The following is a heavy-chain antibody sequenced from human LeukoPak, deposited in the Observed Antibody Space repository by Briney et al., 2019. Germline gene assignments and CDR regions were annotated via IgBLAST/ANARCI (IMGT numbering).Heavy chain of an antibody. Sequence: SETLSLTCTVSGGSLSSSSYYWGWIRQPPGRGREWLGCIYYSERTYYHPSLKSQVTISVDTSKTQFSLKLSSMTAADTAVYYCARGYDSRWIRDAFDIWGQGTMVTVSS. V-gene: IGHV4-39*07. J-gene: IGHJ3*02. D-gene: IGHD3-22*01. CDR1: GGSLSSSSYY. CDR2: IYYSERT. CDR3: ARGYDSRWIRDAFDI.